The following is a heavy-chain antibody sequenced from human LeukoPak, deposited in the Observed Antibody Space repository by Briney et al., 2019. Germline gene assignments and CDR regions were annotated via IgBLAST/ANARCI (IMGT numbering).Heavy chain of an antibody. CDR2: IKQDGSEK. V-gene: IGHV3-7*01. CDR1: GFTFSSYW. J-gene: IGHJ6*02. Sequence: GGSLRLSCAASGFTFSSYWMSWVRQAPGKGLEWVANIKQDGSEKYYVDSVKGRFTISRDNAKNSLYLQMNSLRAEDTAVYYRRSSGVYGDYRYYYYYGMDVWGQGTTVTVSS. D-gene: IGHD4-17*01. CDR3: RSSGVYGDYRYYYYYGMDV.